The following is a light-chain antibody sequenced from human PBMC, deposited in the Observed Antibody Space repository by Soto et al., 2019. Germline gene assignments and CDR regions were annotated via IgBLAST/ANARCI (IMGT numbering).Light chain of an antibody. Sequence: QSVLTQPPSVSAPPGQKVTISCSGSTSNLAINYVSWYQKVPGTAPTLLIYDNDKRPSGIPHPFSAYKSGTAATIDIPELQTGEEVDYYSATGDNSLTAVLFAGGTNQTVL. J-gene: IGLJ3*02. CDR1: TSNLAINY. V-gene: IGLV1-51*01. CDR2: DND. CDR3: ATGDNSLTAVL.